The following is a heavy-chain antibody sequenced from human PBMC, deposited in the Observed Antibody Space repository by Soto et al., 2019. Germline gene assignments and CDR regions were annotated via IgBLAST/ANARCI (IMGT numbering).Heavy chain of an antibody. CDR2: ISYDGSNK. Sequence: QVQLVESGGGVVQPGRSLRLSCAASGFTFSSYGMHWVRQAPGKGLEWVAVISYDGSNKYYADSVKGRFTLSRDNSKNTLYLQMNSLRAEDTAVYYCAKDMDVLRFLEWSDGMDVWGQGTTVTVSS. CDR1: GFTFSSYG. V-gene: IGHV3-30*18. CDR3: AKDMDVLRFLEWSDGMDV. J-gene: IGHJ6*02. D-gene: IGHD3-3*01.